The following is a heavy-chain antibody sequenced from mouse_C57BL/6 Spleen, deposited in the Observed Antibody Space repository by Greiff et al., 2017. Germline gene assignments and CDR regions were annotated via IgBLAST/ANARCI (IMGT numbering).Heavy chain of an antibody. CDR2: IYPRSGNT. CDR1: GYTFTSYG. D-gene: IGHD1-1*01. CDR3: ARSTTVKYFDV. V-gene: IGHV1-81*01. J-gene: IGHJ1*03. Sequence: VQLVESGAELARPGASVKLSCKASGYTFTSYGISWVKQRTGQGLEWIGEIYPRSGNTYYNEKFKGKATLTADKSSSTAYMELRSLTSEDSAVYFCARSTTVKYFDVWGTGTTVTVSS.